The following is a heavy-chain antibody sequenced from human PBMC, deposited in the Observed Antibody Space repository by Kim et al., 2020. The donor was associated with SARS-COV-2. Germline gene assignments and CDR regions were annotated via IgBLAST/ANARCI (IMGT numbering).Heavy chain of an antibody. CDR1: GGSISSSSYY. CDR3: ARDELVLQWLGYNWFDP. J-gene: IGHJ5*02. Sequence: SETLSLTCTVSGGSISSSSYYWGWIRQPPGKGLEWIGSIYYSGSTYYNPSLKSRVTISVDTSKNQFSLKLSSVTAADTAVYYCARDELVLQWLGYNWFDPWGQGTLVTVSS. D-gene: IGHD6-19*01. CDR2: IYYSGST. V-gene: IGHV4-39*07.